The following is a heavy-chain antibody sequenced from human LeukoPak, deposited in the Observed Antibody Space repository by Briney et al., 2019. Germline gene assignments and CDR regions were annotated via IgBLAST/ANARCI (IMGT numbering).Heavy chain of an antibody. CDR1: GFTFSSYG. CDR2: IWYDGSNK. D-gene: IGHD3-22*01. V-gene: IGHV3-33*01. Sequence: GGSLRLSCAASGFTFSSYGMHWVRQAPGKGLEWVAVIWYDGSNKYYADSVKGRFTISRDNSKNTLYLQMNSLRAEDTAVYYCASLYDSSDHYEGDAFDIWGQGTMVTVSS. CDR3: ASLYDSSDHYEGDAFDI. J-gene: IGHJ3*02.